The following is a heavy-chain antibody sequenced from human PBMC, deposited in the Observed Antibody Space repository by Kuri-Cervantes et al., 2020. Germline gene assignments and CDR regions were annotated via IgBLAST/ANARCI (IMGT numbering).Heavy chain of an antibody. J-gene: IGHJ4*02. V-gene: IGHV3-33*06. CDR1: GFTFSSYG. D-gene: IGHD3-3*01. CDR2: IWYDGSNK. CDR3: AKRFWSGCPGDYFDY. Sequence: GESLKISCAASGFTFSSYGMYWVRQAPGKGLEWVAVIWYDGSNKYYADSVKGRFTISRDNSKNTLYLQMNSLRAEDTAVYYCAKRFWSGCPGDYFDYWGQGTLVTVSS.